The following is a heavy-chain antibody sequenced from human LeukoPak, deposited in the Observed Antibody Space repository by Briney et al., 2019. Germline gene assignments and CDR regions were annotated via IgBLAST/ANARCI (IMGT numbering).Heavy chain of an antibody. D-gene: IGHD3-10*01. CDR2: ISGSGGST. Sequence: GGSLRLSCAASGFTFSSYAMSWVRQAPGKGLEWVSAISGSGGSTYYADSVKGRFTISRDNSKNTLYLQTNSLRAEDTAVYYCAKDRLLWFGETFDYWGQGTLVTVSS. CDR3: AKDRLLWFGETFDY. V-gene: IGHV3-23*01. CDR1: GFTFSSYA. J-gene: IGHJ4*02.